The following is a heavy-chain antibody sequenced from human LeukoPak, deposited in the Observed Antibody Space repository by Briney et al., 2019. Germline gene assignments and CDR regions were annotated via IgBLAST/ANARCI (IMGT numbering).Heavy chain of an antibody. D-gene: IGHD4-23*01. J-gene: IGHJ6*03. CDR2: IYYSGST. V-gene: IGHV4-59*01. CDR3: ARAVVTPGYYYYYMDV. CDR1: GGSISSYY. Sequence: SETLSLTCTVSGGSISSYYWSWIRQPPGKGLEWIGYIYYSGSTNYNPSLKSRVTISVDTSKNQFSLKLSSVTAADTAVYYCARAVVTPGYYYYYMDVWGKGTTVTISS.